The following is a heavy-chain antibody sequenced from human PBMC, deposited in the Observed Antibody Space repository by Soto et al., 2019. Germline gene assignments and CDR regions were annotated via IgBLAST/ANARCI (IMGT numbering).Heavy chain of an antibody. Sequence: EVQLLESGGGLVQPGGSLRLSCAASGFTFSSYAMSWVRQAPGKGLEWVSAISGSGGSTYYADSVKGRFTIYRDNSKNTLYLQMNSLRAEDTAVYYCAKDPLVVVVAATLDYWGQGTLVTVSS. CDR2: ISGSGGST. CDR1: GFTFSSYA. J-gene: IGHJ4*02. CDR3: AKDPLVVVVAATLDY. D-gene: IGHD2-15*01. V-gene: IGHV3-23*01.